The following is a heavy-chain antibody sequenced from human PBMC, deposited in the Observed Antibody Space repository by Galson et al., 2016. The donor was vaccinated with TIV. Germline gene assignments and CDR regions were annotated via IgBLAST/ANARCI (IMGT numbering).Heavy chain of an antibody. Sequence: SVKVSCKVSKYTLTELSMHWVRQAPGKGLEWMGGFDPEQGKTIYAQKFQGRVTMTEDTSTDTAFMELSSLRLEDTAVYYCATVAWFPGLSLDNWGQGTLVTVSS. V-gene: IGHV1-24*01. J-gene: IGHJ4*02. CDR1: KYTLTELS. D-gene: IGHD2/OR15-2a*01. CDR3: ATVAWFPGLSLDN. CDR2: FDPEQGKT.